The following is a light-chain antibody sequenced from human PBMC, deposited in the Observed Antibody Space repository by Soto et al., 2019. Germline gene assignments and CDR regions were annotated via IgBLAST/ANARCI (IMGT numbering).Light chain of an antibody. V-gene: IGKV1-27*01. CDR1: QGISNY. CDR3: QKYSSVPV. J-gene: IGKJ3*01. CDR2: AAS. Sequence: DIQMTQSPSSLPASVGDRVTITCRASQGISNYVAWYQQKPGKPPKLLIYAASTLQSGVPSRFSGSGSGTDFTLIINSLQPQDVATYSCQKYSSVPVFGPGTRVDI.